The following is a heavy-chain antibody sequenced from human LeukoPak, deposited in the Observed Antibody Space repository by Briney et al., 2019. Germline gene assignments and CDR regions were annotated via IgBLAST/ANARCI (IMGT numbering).Heavy chain of an antibody. CDR3: AKPKVPGRVERAFDF. J-gene: IGHJ3*01. V-gene: IGHV3-30*18. CDR1: GFTFSSYG. CDR2: ISYDGSNK. Sequence: GGSLSFSCAASGFTFSSYGLHWVRQAPGKGLEWVAVISYDGSNKYYADSVKGRFTISRDNSKNTQYLQMNSLRAEDTAVYYCAKPKVPGRVERAFDFWGQGTLVTVSS. D-gene: IGHD3-3*01.